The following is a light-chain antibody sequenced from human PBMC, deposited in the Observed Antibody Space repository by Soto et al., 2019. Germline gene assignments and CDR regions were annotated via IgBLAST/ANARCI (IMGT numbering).Light chain of an antibody. CDR2: DTP. CDR1: QSVSSSN. V-gene: IGKV3-20*01. Sequence: EVVLTQSPGTLSVSPGEGATLSCRASQSVSSSNLAWYQQKPGQAPRLLIYDTPTRAPGISARFSGSGSGTDFTLTISRLEPEDFAVYYCQQYGNSPITFGQGTRLQIK. CDR3: QQYGNSPIT. J-gene: IGKJ5*01.